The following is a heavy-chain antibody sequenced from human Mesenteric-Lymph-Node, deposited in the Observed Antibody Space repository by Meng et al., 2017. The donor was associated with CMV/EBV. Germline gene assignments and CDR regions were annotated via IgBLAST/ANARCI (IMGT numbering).Heavy chain of an antibody. Sequence: GESLKISCAATGFTLSNYGMHWVRQAPGKGLEWVAFIRHDGSKENYADSVKDRVTISRDNSKNTLYLQMNSLKSEDTGVYYCTKGNELDVWGQGTKVTVSS. CDR3: TKGNELDV. J-gene: IGHJ6*02. CDR2: IRHDGSKE. V-gene: IGHV3-30*02. D-gene: IGHD1-1*01. CDR1: GFTLSNYG.